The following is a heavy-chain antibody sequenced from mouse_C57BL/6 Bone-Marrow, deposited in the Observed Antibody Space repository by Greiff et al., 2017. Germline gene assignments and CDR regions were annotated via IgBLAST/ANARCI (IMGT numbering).Heavy chain of an antibody. CDR2: IDPSDSYT. Sequence: QVQLQQPGAELVMPGASVKLSCKASGYTFTSYWMHWVKQRPGQGLEWIGEIDPSDSYTNYNQKFKGKSTLTVDKSSSTAYMQLSSLTSEDSAVDYCAREWHGSSDDWYFDVGGRGTAVTVSA. V-gene: IGHV1-69*01. D-gene: IGHD1-1*01. CDR1: GYTFTSYW. J-gene: IGHJ1*03. CDR3: AREWHGSSDDWYFDV.